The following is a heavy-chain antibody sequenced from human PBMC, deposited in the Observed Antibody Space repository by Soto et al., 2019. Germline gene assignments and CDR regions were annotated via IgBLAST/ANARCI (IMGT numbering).Heavy chain of an antibody. CDR2: ISSSSSYI. Sequence: EVPLVESGGGLVKPGGSLILSCAASGFTFSSYSMNWVRQAPGKGLEWGSSISSSSSYIYYAASVNGRFTISRDNAKNSLYLQMNSLRAEDTAVYYCGRDRVAVTEYWGQGTLVTVSS. V-gene: IGHV3-21*01. CDR3: GRDRVAVTEY. D-gene: IGHD6-19*01. J-gene: IGHJ4*02. CDR1: GFTFSSYS.